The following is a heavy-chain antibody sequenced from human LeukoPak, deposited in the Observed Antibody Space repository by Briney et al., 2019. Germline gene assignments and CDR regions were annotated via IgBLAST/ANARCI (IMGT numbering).Heavy chain of an antibody. D-gene: IGHD2-15*01. V-gene: IGHV4-59*01. CDR1: GGSISSYY. CDR3: ARSVEGYCSGGSCYSYYYYMDV. J-gene: IGHJ6*03. Sequence: SETLSLTCTVSGGSISSYYWSWIRQPPGKGLAWIAYIYYSGSTNYNPSLKSRVTISVDTSKNQFSLKLSSVTAADTAVYYCARSVEGYCSGGSCYSYYYYMDVWGKGTTVTVSS. CDR2: IYYSGST.